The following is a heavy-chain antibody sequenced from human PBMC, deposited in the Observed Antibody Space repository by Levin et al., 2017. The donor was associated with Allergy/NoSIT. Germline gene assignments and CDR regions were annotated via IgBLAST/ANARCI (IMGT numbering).Heavy chain of an antibody. CDR2: ISPNSGDT. V-gene: IGHV1-2*02. D-gene: IGHD5-24*01. J-gene: IGHJ3*02. CDR1: GYTFTDYH. CDR3: ARLDGIAFDI. Sequence: ASVKVSCKASGYTFTDYHMHWVRQAPGQGLEWMGLISPNSGDTNYAQKFQGRVTMTRDTSISTASMELRRLTSDDTAVYYCARLDGIAFDIWGQGTMITVSS.